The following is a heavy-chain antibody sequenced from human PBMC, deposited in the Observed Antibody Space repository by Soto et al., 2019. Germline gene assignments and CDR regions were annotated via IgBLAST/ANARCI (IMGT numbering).Heavy chain of an antibody. J-gene: IGHJ5*02. Sequence: PGGSLRLSCTASGFTFGDYAMSWFRQAPGKGLEWVGFIRSKAYGGTTEYAASVKGRFTISRDDSKSIAYLQMNSLKTEDTAVYYCTRDRRAGSSHENPTDRETYNWFDPWGQGTLVTVSS. D-gene: IGHD2-2*01. CDR1: GFTFGDYA. CDR3: TRDRRAGSSHENPTDRETYNWFDP. V-gene: IGHV3-49*03. CDR2: IRSKAYGGTT.